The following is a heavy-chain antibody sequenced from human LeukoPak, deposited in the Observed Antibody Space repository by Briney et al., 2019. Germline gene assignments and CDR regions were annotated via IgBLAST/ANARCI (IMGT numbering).Heavy chain of an antibody. CDR3: ARDLVTVTKGFDI. V-gene: IGHV4-59*11. D-gene: IGHD4-17*01. Sequence: SETLSLTCAVSADSLSSHYWTWIRQPPGKGVEWIGYISYIGSTNYNPSLKSRVTISIDTSKNQFSLKLTSVTAADTAVYYCARDLVTVTKGFDIWGQGTMVSVSS. CDR2: ISYIGST. CDR1: ADSLSSHY. J-gene: IGHJ3*02.